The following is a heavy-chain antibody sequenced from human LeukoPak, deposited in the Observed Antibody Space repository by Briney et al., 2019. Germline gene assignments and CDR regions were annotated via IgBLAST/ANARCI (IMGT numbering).Heavy chain of an antibody. D-gene: IGHD3-16*01. CDR3: ARDGRVYYFDY. CDR1: GGTFSSYA. Sequence: ASVKVSCKASGGTFSSYAISWGRQAPGQGLEWMGGIIPIFGTANYAQKFQGRVTITADESTSTAYMELSSLRSEDTGVYYCARDGRVYYFDYWGQGTLVTVSS. J-gene: IGHJ4*02. CDR2: IIPIFGTA. V-gene: IGHV1-69*01.